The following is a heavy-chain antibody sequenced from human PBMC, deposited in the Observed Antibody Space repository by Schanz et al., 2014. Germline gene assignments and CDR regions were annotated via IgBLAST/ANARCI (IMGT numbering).Heavy chain of an antibody. CDR1: GFSFSNYW. J-gene: IGHJ4*02. D-gene: IGHD6-6*01. V-gene: IGHV3-7*02. CDR3: VPMSIAAH. CDR2: IKQDGSEK. Sequence: EGQLVESGGGLVKPGESLRLSCAASGFSFSNYWMSWVRQAPGKGLEWVANIKQDGSEKYYVDSVKGRFTISRDNAKNSLYLQMNSLRAEDTAVYYCVPMSIAAHWGQGTLVTVSS.